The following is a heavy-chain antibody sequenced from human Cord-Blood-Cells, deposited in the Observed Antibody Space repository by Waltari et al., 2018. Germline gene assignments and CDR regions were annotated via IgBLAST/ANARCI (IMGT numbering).Heavy chain of an antibody. CDR2: ISGSGGRT. D-gene: IGHD3-10*01. V-gene: IGHV3-23*01. CDR3: AKGSKYYYGSGSYYYFDY. CDR1: GFTFSSYA. Sequence: EVQLLESGGGLVQPGGSLRLSCAAPGFTFSSYAMSWVRQAPGKGLEWVSAISGSGGRTYYADSVKGRFTISRDNSKNTLYLQMNSLRAEDTAVYYCAKGSKYYYGSGSYYYFDYWGQGTLVTVSS. J-gene: IGHJ4*02.